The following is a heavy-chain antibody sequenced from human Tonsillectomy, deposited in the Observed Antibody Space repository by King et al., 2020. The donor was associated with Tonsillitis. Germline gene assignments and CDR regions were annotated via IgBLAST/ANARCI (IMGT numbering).Heavy chain of an antibody. CDR3: ARGGVAVAGSGSGFDP. V-gene: IGHV1-69*04. J-gene: IGHJ5*02. Sequence: QLVQSGAEVKKPGSSVKVSCKASGGTFSSYAITWVRQAPGQGLEWMGRSIPILGIANYAQKFQGRVTITADKSTSTAYMELRSLGPEDTAVYYCARGGVAVAGSGSGFDPWGQGTLVTVSS. CDR1: GGTFSSYA. D-gene: IGHD6-19*01. CDR2: SIPILGIA.